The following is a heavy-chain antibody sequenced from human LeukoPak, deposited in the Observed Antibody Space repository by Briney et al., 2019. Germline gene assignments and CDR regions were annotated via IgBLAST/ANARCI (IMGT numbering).Heavy chain of an antibody. V-gene: IGHV4-38-2*02. Sequence: SETLSLTCTVSGYSISSGYYWGWIRQPPGKGLEWIGSIYHSGSTYYNPSLKSRVTISVDTSKNQFSLKLSSVTAADTAVYYCARDRRYSGYDAYDYWGQGTLVTVSS. CDR2: IYHSGST. CDR3: ARDRRYSGYDAYDY. CDR1: GYSISSGYY. J-gene: IGHJ4*02. D-gene: IGHD5-12*01.